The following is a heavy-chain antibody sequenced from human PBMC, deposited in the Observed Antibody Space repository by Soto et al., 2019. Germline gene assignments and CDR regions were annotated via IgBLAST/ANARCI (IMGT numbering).Heavy chain of an antibody. CDR1: GFAFNNYG. D-gene: IGHD2-2*01. J-gene: IGHJ4*02. Sequence: WGSLRLSCAFSGFAFNNYGINWVRQAPGKGLEWVSSISKSDYTYYSDSVTGRFTISRDNAKNSVSLQMNTLRVEDTAVYYCAREDSIIIPAVSDFWGQGTLVTV. CDR2: ISKSDYT. V-gene: IGHV3-21*01. CDR3: AREDSIIIPAVSDF.